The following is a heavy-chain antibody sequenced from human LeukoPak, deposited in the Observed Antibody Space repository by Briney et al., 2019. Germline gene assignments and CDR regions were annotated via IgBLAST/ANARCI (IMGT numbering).Heavy chain of an antibody. CDR3: ARRLATIGINI. CDR2: ISTSGST. Sequence: PSETLSLTCTVSGGSISSYYWSWIRQPAGKGLESIGHISTSGSTNYNPSLKSRVTISVDTSKNQFSLKLSSVTAADTAVYYCARRLATIGINIWGQGTLVTVSS. CDR1: GGSISSYY. J-gene: IGHJ1*01. V-gene: IGHV4-4*07. D-gene: IGHD5-12*01.